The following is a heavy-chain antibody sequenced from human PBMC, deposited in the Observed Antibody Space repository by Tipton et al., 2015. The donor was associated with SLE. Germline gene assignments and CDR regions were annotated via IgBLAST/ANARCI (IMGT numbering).Heavy chain of an antibody. J-gene: IGHJ4*02. CDR1: GGSISSYY. CDR2: VYSSGST. Sequence: TLSLTCSVSGGSISSYYWSWIRQPPGKGLEWIGCVYSSGSTIYNPSIKSRITLSLDTSKNQFSLRVNSATAADTAVYYCARGGGSYYDYWGQGTLVTVSS. D-gene: IGHD1-26*01. V-gene: IGHV4-4*08. CDR3: ARGGGSYYDY.